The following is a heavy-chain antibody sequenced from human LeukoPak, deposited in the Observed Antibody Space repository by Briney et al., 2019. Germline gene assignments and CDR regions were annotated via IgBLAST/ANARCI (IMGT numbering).Heavy chain of an antibody. V-gene: IGHV4-61*08. CDR3: ARGLKESITMVRGLPNYGMDV. J-gene: IGHJ6*02. CDR2: IYYSGST. CDR1: GGSISSGGYY. D-gene: IGHD3-10*01. Sequence: SETLSLTCTVSGGSISSGGYYWSWIRQPPGKGLEWIGYIYYSGSTNYNPSLKSRVTISVDTSKNQFSLKLSSVTAADTAVYYCARGLKESITMVRGLPNYGMDVWGQGTTVTVSS.